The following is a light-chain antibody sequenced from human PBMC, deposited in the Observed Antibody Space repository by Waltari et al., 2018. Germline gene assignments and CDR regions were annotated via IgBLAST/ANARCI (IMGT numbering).Light chain of an antibody. CDR1: QSVSSN. J-gene: IGKJ4*01. CDR2: GAS. CDR3: LQYNDWPPLT. V-gene: IGKV3-15*01. Sequence: EIVMTQSPATLSVSPGERATLSCRASQSVSSNLAWYQQKPGQAPRLLINGASTRATGVPDRFSGSGSGKEFTLTISSLQSEDFAVYYCLQYNDWPPLTFGGGTKVEIK.